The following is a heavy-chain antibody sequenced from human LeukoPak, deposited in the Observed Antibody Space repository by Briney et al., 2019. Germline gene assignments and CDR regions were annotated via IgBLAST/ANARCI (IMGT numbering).Heavy chain of an antibody. Sequence: PGGSLRLSCAASGFTFSSYGMHWVRQAPGKGLEWVAVISYDGSNKYYVDSVKGRFTISRDNAKNSLYLQMNSLRAEDTAVYYCARDSGGYGFDYWGQGTLVTVSS. J-gene: IGHJ4*02. D-gene: IGHD5-12*01. CDR1: GFTFSSYG. CDR3: ARDSGGYGFDY. V-gene: IGHV3-30*03. CDR2: ISYDGSNK.